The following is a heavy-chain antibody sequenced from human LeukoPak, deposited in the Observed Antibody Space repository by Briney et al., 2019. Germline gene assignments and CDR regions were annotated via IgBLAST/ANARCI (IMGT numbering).Heavy chain of an antibody. D-gene: IGHD5/OR15-5a*01. CDR1: GGSTSSSTHY. J-gene: IGHJ4*02. V-gene: IGHV4-61*02. CDR3: ARGVSTINLDF. CDR2: IYASGST. Sequence: SETLSLTCTVSGGSTSSSTHYWSWIRQPAGKGLEWIGRIYASGSTNYNPSLKSRATISVDTSKNQFSLKLSSVTAADTAEYYCARGVSTINLDFGGQGTLVTVSS.